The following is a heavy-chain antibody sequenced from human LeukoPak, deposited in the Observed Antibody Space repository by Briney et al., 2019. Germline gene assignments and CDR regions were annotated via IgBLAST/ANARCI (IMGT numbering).Heavy chain of an antibody. CDR2: IWYDGSKE. D-gene: IGHD3-10*01. J-gene: IGHJ2*01. V-gene: IGHV3-33*03. CDR3: AKDGLLVRGVMDWYCDL. Sequence: PGRSLRLSCAASGFTFSTYGMYWVRQAPGKGLEWVAVIWYDGSKEYYADSVKGRFTISRDNSKNTLYPQMNSLRAEDTAVYYCAKDGLLVRGVMDWYCDLWGRGTLVTVSS. CDR1: GFTFSTYG.